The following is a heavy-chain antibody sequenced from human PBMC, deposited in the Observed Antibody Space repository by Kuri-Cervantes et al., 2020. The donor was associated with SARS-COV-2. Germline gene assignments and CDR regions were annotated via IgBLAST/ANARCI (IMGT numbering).Heavy chain of an antibody. D-gene: IGHD3-10*01. CDR1: GGSFSAYY. CDR2: IYYSGST. CDR3: ARGWDYGSGSYYPRGDYGMDV. Sequence: SETLSLTCAVYGGSFSAYYWSWIRQPPGKGLEWIGYIYYSGSTNYNPSLKSRVTISVDTSKNQFSLKLSSVTAADTAVYYCARGWDYGSGSYYPRGDYGMDVWGQGTTVTVSS. J-gene: IGHJ6*02. V-gene: IGHV4-59*01.